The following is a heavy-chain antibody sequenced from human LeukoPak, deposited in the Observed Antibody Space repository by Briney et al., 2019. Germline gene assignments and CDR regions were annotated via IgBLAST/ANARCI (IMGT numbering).Heavy chain of an antibody. J-gene: IGHJ3*02. CDR2: ISAYNGNT. V-gene: IGHV1-18*01. D-gene: IGHD1-26*01. CDR3: ARERTEVRSAESFYIAFDI. CDR1: GYTFTSYG. Sequence: ASVTVSCKASGYTFTSYGISWVRQAPGQGLEWMGWISAYNGNTNYAQMLQGRVTMTTDTSTSTAYMERRSLISNDTAGYYWARERTEVRSAESFYIAFDIWGQGTMGTVSS.